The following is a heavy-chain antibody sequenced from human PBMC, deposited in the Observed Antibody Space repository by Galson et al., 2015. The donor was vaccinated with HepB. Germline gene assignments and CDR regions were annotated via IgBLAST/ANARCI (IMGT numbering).Heavy chain of an antibody. D-gene: IGHD2-2*01. J-gene: IGHJ6*02. Sequence: SLRLSCAASGFTVSSNYMSWVRQAPGKGLEWVSVIYTDASTYYADSVKGRFTISRDNSKNTLYLQMNSLRAEDTAVYYCAREICSSTSCTTYYYYGMDVWGQGTTVTVSS. CDR2: IYTDAST. CDR1: GFTVSSNY. V-gene: IGHV3-66*01. CDR3: AREICSSTSCTTYYYYGMDV.